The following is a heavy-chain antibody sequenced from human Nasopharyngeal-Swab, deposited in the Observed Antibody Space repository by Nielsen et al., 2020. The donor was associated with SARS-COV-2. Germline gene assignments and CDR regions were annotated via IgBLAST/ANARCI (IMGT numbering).Heavy chain of an antibody. D-gene: IGHD6-19*01. CDR1: GYTFSSYW. CDR3: ARESQWPITGFDY. CDR2: IDIDGSIT. J-gene: IGHJ4*02. Sequence: GGSLRLSCAASGYTFSSYWMHWVRQVPGKGLVWVSRIDIDGSITDYADSVKGRFTISRDNAKNTLYLQMNSLRAEDTAVYYCARESQWPITGFDYWGQGTLVTVSS. V-gene: IGHV3-74*01.